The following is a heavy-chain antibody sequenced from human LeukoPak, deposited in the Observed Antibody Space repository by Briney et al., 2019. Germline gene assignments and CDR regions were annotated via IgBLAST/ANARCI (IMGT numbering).Heavy chain of an antibody. CDR2: IKPDGSEK. Sequence: GGSLRLSCAASAFTFSNYWMGWVRQAPGKGLEWVANIKPDGSEKYYVDSVKGRFTISRDNAKKSLNLQMSSLRAEDTAVYYCARKPTVTTGGVYYYYGMDVWGQGTTVTVSS. J-gene: IGHJ6*02. CDR3: ARKPTVTTGGVYYYYGMDV. D-gene: IGHD4-11*01. CDR1: AFTFSNYW. V-gene: IGHV3-7*01.